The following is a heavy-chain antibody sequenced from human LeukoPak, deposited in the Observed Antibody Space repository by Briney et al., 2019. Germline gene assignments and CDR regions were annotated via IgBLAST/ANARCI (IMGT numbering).Heavy chain of an antibody. CDR1: GFTVSGTH. V-gene: IGHV3-53*01. CDR3: AKEEVTSGGGLAS. Sequence: TGGSLRLSCAASGFTVSGTHMIWVRQPPGKGLEWVSAMYTGGTTYYADSVQGRFTISRDTSKNTLYLHMNIVRVEDTAVYYCAKEEVTSGGGLASWGQGTLVTVSS. J-gene: IGHJ4*02. CDR2: MYTGGTT. D-gene: IGHD3-16*01.